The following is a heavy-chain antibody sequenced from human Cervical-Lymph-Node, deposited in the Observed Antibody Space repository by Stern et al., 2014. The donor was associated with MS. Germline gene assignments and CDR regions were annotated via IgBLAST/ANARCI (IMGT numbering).Heavy chain of an antibody. Sequence: QVQLVQSGAEVKKPGSSMKVSCKASGGTFSSIEISWGRKAPGQGLEWLGGIIPLFGTTNYAQKVQGRVTIVADESTNTVNMELSSLRSEDTAVYYCVRDQGGIAASWGQGTLVTVSS. V-gene: IGHV1-69*01. CDR2: IIPLFGTT. CDR1: GGTFSSIE. D-gene: IGHD6-13*01. J-gene: IGHJ4*02. CDR3: VRDQGGIAAS.